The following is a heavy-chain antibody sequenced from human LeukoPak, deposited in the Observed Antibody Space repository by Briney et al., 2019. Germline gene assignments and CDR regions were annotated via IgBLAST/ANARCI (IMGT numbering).Heavy chain of an antibody. CDR2: ISSNGRST. V-gene: IGHV3-64D*09. D-gene: IGHD2-8*01. CDR1: GFAFSAYA. J-gene: IGHJ4*02. Sequence: LGGSLRLSCSGSGFAFSAYAMHWVRQAPGKGLEYFSAISSNGRSTYYADSVKGRFTISRDDSKHTLFLQMSSLRAEDTAVYYCVSRYAIFGTAFDFWGQGTLVTVSS. CDR3: VSRYAIFGTAFDF.